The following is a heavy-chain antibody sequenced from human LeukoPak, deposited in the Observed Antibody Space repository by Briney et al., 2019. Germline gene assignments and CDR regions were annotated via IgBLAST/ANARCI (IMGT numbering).Heavy chain of an antibody. CDR1: DGSFSSYY. CDR2: IYSGGST. V-gene: IGHV4-4*07. J-gene: IGHJ5*02. Sequence: SETLSLTCTVSDGSFSSYYWNWIRQPAGKGLQWIGRIYSGGSTNYNPSLKSRVTMSVDTSKNQFSLRLSSVTAADTAVYYCARGTYYYDTSDYPHWFDPWGQGTLVTVSS. CDR3: ARGTYYYDTSDYPHWFDP. D-gene: IGHD3-22*01.